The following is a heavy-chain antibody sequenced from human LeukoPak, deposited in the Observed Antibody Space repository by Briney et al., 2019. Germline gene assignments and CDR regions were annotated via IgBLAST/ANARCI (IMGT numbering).Heavy chain of an antibody. D-gene: IGHD2-2*01. J-gene: IGHJ6*04. CDR1: GGTFSSYA. CDR2: IIPIFGTA. V-gene: IGHV1-69*06. CDR3: ARTWGPSYCSSTSCPPYGMDV. Sequence: SVKVSCKASGGTFSSYAISWVRQAPGQGLEWMGGIIPIFGTANYAQKFQGRVTITADKSTSTAYMELSSLRSEDTAVYYYARTWGPSYCSSTSCPPYGMDVWGKGTTVTVSS.